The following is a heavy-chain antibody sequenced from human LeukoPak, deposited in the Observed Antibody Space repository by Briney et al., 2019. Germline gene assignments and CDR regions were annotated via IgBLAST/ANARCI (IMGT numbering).Heavy chain of an antibody. Sequence: GGSLRLSCAASGFTFSSYAMSWVRQAPGKGLEWVSAISGSGGSTYYADSVKGRFTVSRDNSKNTLYLQMNSLRAEDTAVYYCAKEGPTDYYDSSGSYFDYWGQGTLVTVSS. J-gene: IGHJ4*02. D-gene: IGHD3-22*01. CDR2: ISGSGGST. V-gene: IGHV3-23*01. CDR3: AKEGPTDYYDSSGSYFDY. CDR1: GFTFSSYA.